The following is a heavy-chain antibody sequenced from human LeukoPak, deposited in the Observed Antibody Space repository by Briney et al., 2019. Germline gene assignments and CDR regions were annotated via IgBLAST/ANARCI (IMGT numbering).Heavy chain of an antibody. V-gene: IGHV1-18*01. CDR1: GHTFTSYG. CDR3: ARLRYGSGSYYNDY. CDR2: ISAYNGNT. J-gene: IGHJ4*02. Sequence: ASVKVSCKASGHTFTSYGISWVRQAPGQGLEWMGWISAYNGNTNYAQKLQGRVTMTTDTSTSTAYMELRSLRSDDTAVYYCARLRYGSGSYYNDYWGQGTLVTVSS. D-gene: IGHD3-10*01.